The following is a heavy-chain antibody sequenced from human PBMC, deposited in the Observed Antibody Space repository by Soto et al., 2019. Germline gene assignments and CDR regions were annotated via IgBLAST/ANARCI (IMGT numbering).Heavy chain of an antibody. CDR3: AREGVDRYYYSDMDV. Sequence: QVQLVQSGAEVKKPGASVKVSCKASGYTFTRSGISWVRQAPGQGLEWMGWISTYNGDTNYAQTFQGRVTMTTDTSTSRVEIEVRILRSDDTAVYYCAREGVDRYYYSDMDVWGQGTPVTVSS. CDR1: GYTFTRSG. CDR2: ISTYNGDT. J-gene: IGHJ6*02. V-gene: IGHV1-18*01. D-gene: IGHD5-12*01.